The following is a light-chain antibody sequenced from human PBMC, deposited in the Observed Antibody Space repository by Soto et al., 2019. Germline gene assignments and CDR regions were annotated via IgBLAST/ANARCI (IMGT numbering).Light chain of an antibody. CDR1: SSDVGSYNL. Sequence: QSALTQPASVSGSPGQSITISCTGTSSDVGSYNLVSWYQQHPGKAPKLMIYEGSQRPSGVSNRFSGSKSGNTASLTISGLQAEDEADYYCCSYAGSSTFDVVFGGGTNSPS. CDR3: CSYAGSSTFDVV. V-gene: IGLV2-23*03. CDR2: EGS. J-gene: IGLJ2*01.